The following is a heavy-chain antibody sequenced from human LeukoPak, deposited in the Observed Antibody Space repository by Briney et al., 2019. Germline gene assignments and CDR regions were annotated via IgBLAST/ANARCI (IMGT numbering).Heavy chain of an antibody. CDR2: ISGSGGST. CDR3: ARPDPPLILEWPAPYFDC. Sequence: GGSLRLSCAASGFTFSSYAMSWVRQAPGKGLEWVSTISGSGGSTYYADSVKGRFTISRDNSKNTLYLLMNSLRAEDTAVYYCARPDPPLILEWPAPYFDCWGQGTLVTVSS. CDR1: GFTFSSYA. V-gene: IGHV3-23*01. J-gene: IGHJ4*02. D-gene: IGHD3-3*01.